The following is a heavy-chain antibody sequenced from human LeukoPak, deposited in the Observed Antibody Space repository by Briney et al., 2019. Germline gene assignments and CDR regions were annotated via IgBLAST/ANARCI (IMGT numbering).Heavy chain of an antibody. D-gene: IGHD6-19*01. CDR3: ASLAVAGDYFDY. Sequence: ASVKVSCKASGYTFTSYYMHWVRQAPGQGLEWMGIINPSGGSTSYAQKFQGRVTMTRDTSTNTVYMELSSLRSEDTAVYYCASLAVAGDYFDYWGQGTLVTVSS. CDR1: GYTFTSYY. V-gene: IGHV1-46*01. J-gene: IGHJ4*02. CDR2: INPSGGST.